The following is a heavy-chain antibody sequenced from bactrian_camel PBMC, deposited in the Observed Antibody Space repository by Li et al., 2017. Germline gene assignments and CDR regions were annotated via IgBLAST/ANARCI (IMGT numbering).Heavy chain of an antibody. CDR1: GRTYNSNC. CDR2: IYRGSGDT. V-gene: IGHV3S25*01. Sequence: QLVESGGGSVQAGGSLRLSCAAAGRTYNSNCMGWFRQTPGKEREGVAAIYRGSGDTYYRDSVKGRFTISWDNAKNTVYLRMSNLKPEDTALYFCAHGLRACSGDPLAQLTYNLWGRGTQVTVS. J-gene: IGHJ4*01. CDR3: AHGLRACSGDPLAQLTYNL. D-gene: IGHD7*01.